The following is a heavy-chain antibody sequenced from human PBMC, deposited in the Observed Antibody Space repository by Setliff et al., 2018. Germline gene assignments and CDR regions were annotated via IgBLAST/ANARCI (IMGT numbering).Heavy chain of an antibody. CDR1: GGSISSGNYY. D-gene: IGHD3-10*01. V-gene: IGHV4-39*01. Sequence: TSETLSLTCRASGGSISSGNYYWGLIRQPPGKGLEWVATIYYSGSTYSNPSLKSRLIISVDAPDNQFSVKLSSVTAADTAVYYCARHKSNGSGSYPSLYMDVWGKGIMVTSP. CDR3: ARHKSNGSGSYPSLYMDV. J-gene: IGHJ6*03. CDR2: IYYSGST.